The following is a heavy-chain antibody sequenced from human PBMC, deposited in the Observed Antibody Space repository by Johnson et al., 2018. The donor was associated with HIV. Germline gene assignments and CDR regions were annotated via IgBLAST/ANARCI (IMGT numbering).Heavy chain of an antibody. CDR1: GFTFSSYA. J-gene: IGHJ3*02. D-gene: IGHD3-16*01. CDR2: ISYDGNNK. CDR3: ARDRWGLKDAFDI. Sequence: VQLVESGGGVVQPGRSLRLSCAASGFTFSSYAMHWVRQAPGKGLEWVAIISYDGNNKYYTDSVKGRFTISRDNSKNTLYLQMNSLRAEDTAVYYCARDRWGLKDAFDIWGQGTMVTVSS. V-gene: IGHV3-30*04.